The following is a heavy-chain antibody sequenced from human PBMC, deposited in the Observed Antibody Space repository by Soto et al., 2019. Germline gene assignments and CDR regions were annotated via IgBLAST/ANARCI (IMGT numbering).Heavy chain of an antibody. J-gene: IGHJ6*02. CDR1: GGTFSSYA. CDR3: ARDYRRRDGYINSYYYGMDV. CDR2: IIPIFGTA. D-gene: IGHD3-16*02. V-gene: IGHV1-69*13. Sequence: SVKVSCKASGGTFSSYAISWVRQAPGQGLEWMGGIIPIFGTANYAQKFQGRVTITADESTSTAYMELSSLRSEDTAVYYCARDYRRRDGYINSYYYGMDVWGQGTTVTV.